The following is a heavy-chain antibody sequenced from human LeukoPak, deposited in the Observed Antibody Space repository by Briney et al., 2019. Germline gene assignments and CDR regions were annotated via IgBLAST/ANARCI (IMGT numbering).Heavy chain of an antibody. CDR1: GGSMSGHY. J-gene: IGHJ4*02. Sequence: PSETLSLTCTVSGGSMSGHYWSWIRQPPGKGLQWMGFVLYSGSTNYNPSLESRVTISIDTSKNQFSLKLRSVTDADTAVYYRARDRLDWGQGTLVTVSS. CDR2: VLYSGST. CDR3: ARDRLD. V-gene: IGHV4-59*11.